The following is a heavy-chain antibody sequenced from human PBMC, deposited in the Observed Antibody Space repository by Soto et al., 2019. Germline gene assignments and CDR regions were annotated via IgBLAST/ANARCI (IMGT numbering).Heavy chain of an antibody. Sequence: EVQLLESGGDLGQPGGSLRLSCVASGFTFDSCGMNWVRQAPGKGLEWVAGVSPHAANTYYADSVRGRFIISRDDSRKTVSLDMNSLRSEDSAVYYCATEGAKTPWNFDYWGQGTVVTVSS. J-gene: IGHJ4*02. CDR1: GFTFDSCG. CDR3: ATEGAKTPWNFDY. V-gene: IGHV3-23*01. CDR2: VSPHAANT. D-gene: IGHD1-1*01.